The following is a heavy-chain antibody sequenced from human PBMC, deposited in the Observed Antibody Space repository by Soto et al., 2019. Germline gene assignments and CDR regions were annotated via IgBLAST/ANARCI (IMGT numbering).Heavy chain of an antibody. CDR2: VYYSGST. CDR1: GGSVSSSSYY. Sequence: TLSLTCTVSGGSVSSSSYYWGWVRQPPGKGLEWIGSVYYSGSTYYNPSLESRVTISVDKSKNQFSLKLMSLSAADTAVYYCGRREGLATISYYFDDWGQGALVTVSS. CDR3: GRREGLATISYYFDD. J-gene: IGHJ4*02. D-gene: IGHD3-9*01. V-gene: IGHV4-39*01.